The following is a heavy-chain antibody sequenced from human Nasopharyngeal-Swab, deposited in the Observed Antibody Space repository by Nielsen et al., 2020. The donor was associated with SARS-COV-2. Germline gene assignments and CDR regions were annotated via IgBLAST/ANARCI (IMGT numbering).Heavy chain of an antibody. CDR2: VYYSGST. Sequence: WIRQPPGKRLEWIGTVYYSGSTYYNPSLKSRVTVSVDTSKNQFSLTLTSMTAADTAVYYCATSGDSDHDSGLDYWGQGTLVTVSS. D-gene: IGHD5-12*01. J-gene: IGHJ4*02. CDR3: ATSGDSDHDSGLDY. V-gene: IGHV4-39*01.